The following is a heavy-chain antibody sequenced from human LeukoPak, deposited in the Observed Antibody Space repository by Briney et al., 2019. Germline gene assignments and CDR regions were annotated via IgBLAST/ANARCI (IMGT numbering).Heavy chain of an antibody. D-gene: IGHD6-13*01. CDR3: AREAAGTGYYMDV. J-gene: IGHJ6*03. CDR1: GYTFTGYY. CDR2: INPNSGGT. V-gene: IGHV1-2*02. Sequence: ASVKVSCKASGYTFTGYYMHWVRQAPGQGLEWMGWINPNSGGTNYAQKFQGRVTMTRDTSISTAYMELSRLRSDDTAVYYCAREAAGTGYYMDVWGKGTTVTVSS.